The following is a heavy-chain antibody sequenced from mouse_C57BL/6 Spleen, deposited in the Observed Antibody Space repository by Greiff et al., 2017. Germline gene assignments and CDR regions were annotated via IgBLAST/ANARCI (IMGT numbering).Heavy chain of an antibody. CDR3: ARTPLLRYAMDC. CDR1: GYAFSSSW. Sequence: QVQLQQSGPELVKPGASVKISCKASGYAFSSSWMNWVKQRPGKGLEWIGRIYPGDGDTNYNGKFKGKATLTADKSSSTAYMQLSSLTSEDSAVYFCARTPLLRYAMDCWGQGTSVTVSS. CDR2: IYPGDGDT. J-gene: IGHJ4*01. V-gene: IGHV1-82*01. D-gene: IGHD1-1*01.